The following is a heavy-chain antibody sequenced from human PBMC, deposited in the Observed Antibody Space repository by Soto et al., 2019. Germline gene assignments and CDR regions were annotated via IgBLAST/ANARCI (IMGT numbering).Heavy chain of an antibody. D-gene: IGHD6-6*01. V-gene: IGHV6-1*01. Sequence: PSQTLSLTCAISGDSVSINNSAWNWIRQSPSRGLEWLGRTYYRSKWYNDYALSVKSRITINPDTSKNQFSLQLNSVTHEDTAMYYCARARAARPNNWFDPWGQGTLVTVS. CDR2: TYYRSKWYN. CDR1: GDSVSINNSA. CDR3: ARARAARPNNWFDP. J-gene: IGHJ5*02.